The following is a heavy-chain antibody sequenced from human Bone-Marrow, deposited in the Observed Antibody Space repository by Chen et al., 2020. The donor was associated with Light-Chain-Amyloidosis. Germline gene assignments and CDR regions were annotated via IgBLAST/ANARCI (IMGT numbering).Heavy chain of an antibody. V-gene: IGHV3-23*04. CDR2: ISGSGGSR. J-gene: IGHJ3*02. CDR3: AKDISYDDILPGYPADAFDI. D-gene: IGHD3-9*01. Sequence: EVQLVESGGGLLQRGGSLRLSCAASGFAFSSYAMSWVRQAPGKGLEWVSTISGSGGSRYYGDSVKGRLTISRDNSKHALCLKMNSLRAEDTAVYYCAKDISYDDILPGYPADAFDIWGQGTMVTVSS. CDR1: GFAFSSYA.